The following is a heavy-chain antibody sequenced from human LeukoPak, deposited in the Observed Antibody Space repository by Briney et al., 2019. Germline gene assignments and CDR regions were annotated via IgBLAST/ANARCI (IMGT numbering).Heavy chain of an antibody. J-gene: IGHJ4*02. CDR1: GFTFSSYS. CDR2: ISSSSSYI. CDR3: ARARRSGSSKYYFDY. D-gene: IGHD3-10*01. Sequence: GGSLRLSCAASGFTFSSYSMNWVRQAPGKGLEWVSSISSSSSYIYYADSVKGRFTSSRDNAKNSLYLQMNSLRAEDTAVYYCARARRSGSSKYYFDYWGQGTLVTVSS. V-gene: IGHV3-21*01.